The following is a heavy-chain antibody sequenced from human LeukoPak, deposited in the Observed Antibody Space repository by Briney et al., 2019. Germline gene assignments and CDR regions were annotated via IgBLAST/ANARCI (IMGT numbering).Heavy chain of an antibody. Sequence: PGGSLRLSCAASGFTFSSYAMSWVRQAPGKGLEWVSAISGSGGSTYYVDSVKGRFTISRDNSKNTLYLQMNSLRAEDTAVYYCAKAGSSVTTLRFDYWGQGTLVTVSS. CDR2: ISGSGGST. D-gene: IGHD3-10*01. CDR3: AKAGSSVTTLRFDY. CDR1: GFTFSSYA. J-gene: IGHJ4*02. V-gene: IGHV3-23*01.